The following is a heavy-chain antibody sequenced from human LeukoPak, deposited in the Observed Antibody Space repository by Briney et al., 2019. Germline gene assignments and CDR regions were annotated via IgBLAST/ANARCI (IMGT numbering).Heavy chain of an antibody. CDR3: ARATWDPNYYYYMDV. J-gene: IGHJ6*03. CDR2: ISSSSSYI. V-gene: IGHV3-21*01. Sequence: GGSLRLSCAASGFRISSYTMKWVRQAPGKGLEWVSSISSSSSYIYYADSVKGRFTISRDNAKNSLYVQMNSLRAEDTAVYYCARATWDPNYYYYMDVWGKGTTVTISS. D-gene: IGHD1-26*01. CDR1: GFRISSYT.